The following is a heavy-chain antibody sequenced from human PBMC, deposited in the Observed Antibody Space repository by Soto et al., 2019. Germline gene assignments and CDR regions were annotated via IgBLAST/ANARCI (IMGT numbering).Heavy chain of an antibody. CDR1: GFTFSSYA. CDR3: AKTTTVVKGYFDY. J-gene: IGHJ4*02. CDR2: ISGSGGST. Sequence: GGSLRLSCAASGFTFSSYAMSWVRQAPGKGLEWVSAISGSGGSTYYADSVKGRFTISRDNSKNTLYLQMNSLRAEDTTVYYCAKTTTVVKGYFDYWGQGTLVTVSS. D-gene: IGHD4-17*01. V-gene: IGHV3-23*01.